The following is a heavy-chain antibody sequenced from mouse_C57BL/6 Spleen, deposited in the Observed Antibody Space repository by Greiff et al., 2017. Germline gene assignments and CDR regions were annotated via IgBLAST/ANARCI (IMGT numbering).Heavy chain of an antibody. J-gene: IGHJ2*01. V-gene: IGHV1-69*01. CDR2: IDPSDSYT. CDR3: ARLYGYGYCLDY. Sequence: QVQLQQPGAELVMPGASVKLSCKASGYTFTSYWMHWVKQRPGQGLEWIGEIDPSDSYTNYNQKFKGRSTLTVDKSASTAYLQLSSLTSEDSAVYYWARLYGYGYCLDYWGQGTTLTVSS. D-gene: IGHD2-14*01. CDR1: GYTFTSYW.